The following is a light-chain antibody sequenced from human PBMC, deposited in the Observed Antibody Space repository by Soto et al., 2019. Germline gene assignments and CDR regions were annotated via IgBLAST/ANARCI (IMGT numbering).Light chain of an antibody. V-gene: IGLV1-44*01. CDR1: SSNIGSET. CDR3: AAWDDSLNGVV. J-gene: IGLJ2*01. Sequence: LTQAPSASGTPGQRVTISCSGSSSNIGSETVNWYQQLPGTAPKLLIYSNNQRPSGVPDRYSGSKSGTSASLAISGLQSEDEADYYCAAWDDSLNGVVFGGGTKLTVL. CDR2: SNN.